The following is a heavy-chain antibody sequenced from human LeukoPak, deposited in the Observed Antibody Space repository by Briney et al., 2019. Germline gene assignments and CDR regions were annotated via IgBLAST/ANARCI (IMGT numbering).Heavy chain of an antibody. D-gene: IGHD3-16*02. CDR2: INHSGST. CDR3: ARSNYDYVWGSYRYIDY. CDR1: GFTFSSYA. V-gene: IGHV4-34*01. Sequence: GSLRLSCAASGFTFSSYAMSWIRQPPGKGLEWIGAINHSGSTNYNPSLKSRVTISVDTSKNQFSLKLSSVTAADTAVYYCARSNYDYVWGSYRYIDYWGQGTLVTVSS. J-gene: IGHJ4*02.